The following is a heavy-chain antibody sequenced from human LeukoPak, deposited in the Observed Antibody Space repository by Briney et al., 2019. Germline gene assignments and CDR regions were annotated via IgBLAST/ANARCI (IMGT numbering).Heavy chain of an antibody. V-gene: IGHV3-23*01. Sequence: GGSVRLSCAASGFTFSSYAMSWVRQAPGKGLEWVSAISGSGGSTYYADSVKGRFTISRDNSKNTLYLQMNSLRAEDTAVYYCARHRAGYYDTSGYYYDYWGQGTLVTVSS. CDR3: ARHRAGYYDTSGYYYDY. CDR2: ISGSGGST. D-gene: IGHD3-22*01. J-gene: IGHJ4*02. CDR1: GFTFSSYA.